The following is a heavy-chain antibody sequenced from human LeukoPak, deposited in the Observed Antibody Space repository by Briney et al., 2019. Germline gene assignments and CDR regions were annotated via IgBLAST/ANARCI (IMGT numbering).Heavy chain of an antibody. CDR2: IYYSGST. Sequence: ASETLSLTCTASGGSISSSSYYWGWIRQPPGKGLEWIGSIYYSGSTYYNPSLKSRVTISVDTSKNQFSLKLSSVTAADTAVYYCGIVGATTSAFDIWGQGTMVTVSS. V-gene: IGHV4-39*07. D-gene: IGHD1-26*01. CDR3: GIVGATTSAFDI. J-gene: IGHJ3*02. CDR1: GGSISSSSYY.